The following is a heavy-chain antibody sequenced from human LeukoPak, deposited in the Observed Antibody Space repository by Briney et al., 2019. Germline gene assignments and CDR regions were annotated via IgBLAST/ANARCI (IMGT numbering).Heavy chain of an antibody. Sequence: GGSLSLPYAASGFTFSRYAMIWVRQAPGKGLEGVSTISGSGSSPYFSDSVKGRFTNSRDNSKNTLDLQMNSLRAEDTAVYDCAKRAHFTMSTDDFDYWGQGALVTVSS. CDR3: AKRAHFTMSTDDFDY. CDR2: ISGSGSSP. CDR1: GFTFSRYA. V-gene: IGHV3-23*01. D-gene: IGHD3-10*02. J-gene: IGHJ4*02.